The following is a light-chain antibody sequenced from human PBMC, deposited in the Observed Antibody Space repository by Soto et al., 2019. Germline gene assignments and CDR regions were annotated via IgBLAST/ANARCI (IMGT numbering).Light chain of an antibody. V-gene: IGKV1-12*01. CDR3: QQADSFPLT. CDR2: ATS. CDR1: QDIATW. J-gene: IGKJ5*01. Sequence: DIHVTQSPSSVSASVGDRVTITCRASQDIATWLAWYQQKPGKAPNLLISATSTLQSGVPSRFSGSGSGTDVTLTISSLQPEDFATYYCQQADSFPLTFGQGTRLEIE.